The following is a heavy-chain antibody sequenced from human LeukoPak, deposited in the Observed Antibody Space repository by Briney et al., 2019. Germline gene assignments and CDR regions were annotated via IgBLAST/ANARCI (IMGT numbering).Heavy chain of an antibody. D-gene: IGHD3-16*02. CDR3: AKDPPYDYVWGSYRGDYFDY. J-gene: IGHJ4*02. CDR2: ISGSGGNT. V-gene: IGHV3-23*01. CDR1: GFTFSSYA. Sequence: GGSLRLSCAASGFTFSSYAMSWVRQAPGKGLEWVSAISGSGGNTYYADSVKGRFTISRDNSKNTLYLQMNSLRAEDTAVYYCAKDPPYDYVWGSYRGDYFDYWGQGTLVTVSS.